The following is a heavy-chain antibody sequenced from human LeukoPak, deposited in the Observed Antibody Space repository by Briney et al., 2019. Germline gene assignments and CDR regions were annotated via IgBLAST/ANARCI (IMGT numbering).Heavy chain of an antibody. D-gene: IGHD5-18*01. J-gene: IGHJ4*02. Sequence: SETLSLTCTVSGGSISSYYWSWIRPPPGKGLEWIGYIYYSGSTNYNPSLKSRVTISVDTSKNQFSLKLSSVTAADTAVYYCARGNPYSYGLPDYWGQGTLVTVSS. CDR1: GGSISSYY. V-gene: IGHV4-59*01. CDR2: IYYSGST. CDR3: ARGNPYSYGLPDY.